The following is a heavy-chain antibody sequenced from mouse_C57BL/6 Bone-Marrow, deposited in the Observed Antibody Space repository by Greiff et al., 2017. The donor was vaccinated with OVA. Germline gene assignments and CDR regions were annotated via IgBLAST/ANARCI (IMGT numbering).Heavy chain of an antibody. CDR2: ISNGGGST. CDR3: ARHGYYYGSHWYFDV. D-gene: IGHD1-1*01. Sequence: EVKLMESGGGLVQPGGSLKLSCAASGFTFSDYYMYWVRQTPEKRLEWVAYISNGGGSTYYPDTVKGRFTISRDNAKNTLYLQMSRLKSEDTAMYYCARHGYYYGSHWYFDVWGTGTTVTVSS. J-gene: IGHJ1*03. CDR1: GFTFSDYY. V-gene: IGHV5-12*01.